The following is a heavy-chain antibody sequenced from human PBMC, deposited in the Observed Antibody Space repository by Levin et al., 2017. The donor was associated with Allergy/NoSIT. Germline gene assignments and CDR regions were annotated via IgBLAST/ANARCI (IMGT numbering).Heavy chain of an antibody. CDR3: ARDQVELWFDY. Sequence: PSETLSLTCTVSGGSISSGDYYWSWIRQPPGKGLEWIGYIYYSGSTYYNPSLKSRVTISVDTSKNQFSLKLSSVTAADTAVYYCARDQVELWFDYWGQGTLVTVSS. V-gene: IGHV4-30-4*01. J-gene: IGHJ4*02. D-gene: IGHD5-18*01. CDR1: GGSISSGDYY. CDR2: IYYSGST.